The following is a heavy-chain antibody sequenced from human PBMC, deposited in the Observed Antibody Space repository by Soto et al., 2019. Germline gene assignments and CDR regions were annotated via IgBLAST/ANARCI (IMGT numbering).Heavy chain of an antibody. CDR2: IYSSGST. D-gene: IGHD3-22*01. CDR3: AKVALGGYYDSSGYRGAFDI. J-gene: IGHJ3*02. CDR1: GFTVNSKY. Sequence: LRLSCAASGFTVNSKYMSWVRQAPGKGLEWVSVIYSSGSTYYADSVKDRFTISRDNSKNTLYLQMNSLRAEDTAVYYCAKVALGGYYDSSGYRGAFDIWGQGTRVTVSS. V-gene: IGHV3-53*01.